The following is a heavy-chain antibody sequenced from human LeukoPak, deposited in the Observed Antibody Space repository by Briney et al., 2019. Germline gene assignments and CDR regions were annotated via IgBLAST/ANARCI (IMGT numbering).Heavy chain of an antibody. V-gene: IGHV3-48*03. Sequence: GGSLRLSCAASGFTFSNYAMNWVRQAPGKGLEWVSHSNRRGSTTYYADSVRGRFTISRDNAKNSLYLQMNSLRAEDTAVYYCAREGHTTGWPPFDFWGQGTLVTVSS. D-gene: IGHD2/OR15-2a*01. CDR1: GFTFSNYA. CDR3: AREGHTTGWPPFDF. J-gene: IGHJ4*02. CDR2: SNRRGSTT.